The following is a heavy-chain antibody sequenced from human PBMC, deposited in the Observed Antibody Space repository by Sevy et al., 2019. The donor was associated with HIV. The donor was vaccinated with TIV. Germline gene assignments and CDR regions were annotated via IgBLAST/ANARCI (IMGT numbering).Heavy chain of an antibody. CDR1: GFTFSSYA. V-gene: IGHV3-23*01. D-gene: IGHD3-22*01. Sequence: GGYLRLSCAASGFTFSSYAMSWVRQAPGKGLEWVSAISGSGGSTYYADSVKGRFTISRDNSKNTLYLQMNSLRAEDTAVYYCAKDYAMIVVVFAFDIWGQGTMVTVSS. J-gene: IGHJ3*02. CDR3: AKDYAMIVVVFAFDI. CDR2: ISGSGGST.